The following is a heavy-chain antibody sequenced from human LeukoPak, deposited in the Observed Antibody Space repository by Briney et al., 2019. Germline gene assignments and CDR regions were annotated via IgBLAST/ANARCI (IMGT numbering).Heavy chain of an antibody. CDR2: IIPIFGTA. J-gene: IGHJ6*03. CDR3: ASSGSSSSEYYYYYMDV. D-gene: IGHD6-6*01. Sequence: GASVKVSCKASGYTFTSYYLHWVRQAPGQGLEWMGGIIPIFGTANYAQKFQGRVTITADESTSTAYMELSSLRSEDTAVYYCASSGSSSSEYYYYYMDVWGKGTTVTVSS. CDR1: GYTFTSYY. V-gene: IGHV1-69*13.